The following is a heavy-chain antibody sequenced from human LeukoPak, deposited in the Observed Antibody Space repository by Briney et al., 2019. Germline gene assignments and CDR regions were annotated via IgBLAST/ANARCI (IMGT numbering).Heavy chain of an antibody. Sequence: SVKVSCKASGGTFSSYAISWVRQAPGQGLEWMGGIIPIFGTANYAQKFQGRVTITADESTSTAYMELSSLRSEDTAVYYCARELDIVVVPAADYYYYGMDVWGQGTTVTVSS. J-gene: IGHJ6*02. CDR2: IIPIFGTA. D-gene: IGHD2-2*03. CDR1: GGTFSSYA. V-gene: IGHV1-69*13. CDR3: ARELDIVVVPAADYYYYGMDV.